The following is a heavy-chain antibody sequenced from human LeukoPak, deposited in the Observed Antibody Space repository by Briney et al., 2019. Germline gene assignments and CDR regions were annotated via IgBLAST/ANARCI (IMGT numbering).Heavy chain of an antibody. J-gene: IGHJ4*02. D-gene: IGHD6-19*01. V-gene: IGHV1-46*01. CDR2: INPSGGST. CDR1: GYTFTSYY. CDR3: ATDLSSGWYPHYFDY. Sequence: GASVKVSCKASGYTFTSYYMHWVRQAPGQGLEWMGIINPSGGSTTYAQKFQGRVTMTTDTSTSTAYMELRSLRSDDTAVYYCATDLSSGWYPHYFDYWGQGTLVTVSS.